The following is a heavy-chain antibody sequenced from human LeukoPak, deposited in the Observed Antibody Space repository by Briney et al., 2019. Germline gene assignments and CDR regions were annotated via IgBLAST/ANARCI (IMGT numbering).Heavy chain of an antibody. CDR2: INHSGST. CDR1: GGSFSGYY. Sequence: SETLSLTCAVYGGSFSGYYWSWIRQPPGKGLEWIGEINHSGSTNYNPSLKSRVTISVDTSKNQFSLKLSSVTAADTAVYYCARHEGCSSTSCYTFNWFDPWGQGTLVTVSS. CDR3: ARHEGCSSTSCYTFNWFDP. J-gene: IGHJ5*02. D-gene: IGHD2-2*02. V-gene: IGHV4-34*01.